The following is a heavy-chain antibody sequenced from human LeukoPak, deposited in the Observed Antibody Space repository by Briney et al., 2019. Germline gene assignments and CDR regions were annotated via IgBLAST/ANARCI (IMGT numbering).Heavy chain of an antibody. CDR2: IYYSGST. D-gene: IGHD5-18*01. CDR3: ARSSPPYTAMGLEHFDY. V-gene: IGHV4-31*03. J-gene: IGHJ4*02. Sequence: SQTLSLTCTVSGGSISSGGYYWSWNRQHPGKGLEWIGYIYYSGSTYYNPSLKSRVTISVDTSKNQFSLKLSSVTAADTAVYCCARSSPPYTAMGLEHFDYWGQGTLVTVSS. CDR1: GGSISSGGYY.